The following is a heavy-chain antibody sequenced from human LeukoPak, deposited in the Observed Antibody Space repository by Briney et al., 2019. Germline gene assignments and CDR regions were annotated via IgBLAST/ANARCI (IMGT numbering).Heavy chain of an antibody. J-gene: IGHJ4*02. Sequence: PGGSLRLSCAASGFTFSSYTMGWVRQAPGKGLEWVSAISHTSEYTYHADSVKGRFTISRDNSKNTLYLQMNSLRAEDTAMYYCAKGSSAGRPYYFDYWGQGTLVTVSS. CDR1: GFTFSSYT. CDR2: ISHTSEYT. CDR3: AKGSSAGRPYYFDY. D-gene: IGHD3-10*01. V-gene: IGHV3-23*01.